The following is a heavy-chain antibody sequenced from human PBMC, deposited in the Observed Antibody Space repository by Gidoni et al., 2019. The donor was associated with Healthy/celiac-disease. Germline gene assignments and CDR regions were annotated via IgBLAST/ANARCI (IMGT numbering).Heavy chain of an antibody. V-gene: IGHV3-7*03. J-gene: IGHJ4*02. CDR1: GFTFSSYW. D-gene: IGHD2-2*02. CDR3: ARGIPPGY. Sequence: EVQLVESGGGVVQPGGYLRLHCAASGFTFSSYWMSWVRQAPGKGLGCVATIKQDGSVKYYVDSVKGRFTISRDNAKNALYLQMNSLRAEDTAVYYCARGIPPGYWGQGTLVTVSS. CDR2: IKQDGSVK.